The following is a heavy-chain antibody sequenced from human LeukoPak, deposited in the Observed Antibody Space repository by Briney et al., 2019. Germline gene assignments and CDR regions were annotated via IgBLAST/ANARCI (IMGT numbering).Heavy chain of an antibody. CDR3: AREGAYCGGDCYSNFDY. J-gene: IGHJ4*02. V-gene: IGHV7-4-1*02. CDR1: GXXFTSYA. D-gene: IGHD2-21*02. CDR2: INTNTGNP. Sequence: KXSCXASGXXFTSYAMNWVRQAPGQGLEWMGWINTNTGNPTYAQGFTGRFVFSLDTSVSTAYLQISSLKAEDTAVYYCAREGAYCGGDCYSNFDYWGQGTLVTVS.